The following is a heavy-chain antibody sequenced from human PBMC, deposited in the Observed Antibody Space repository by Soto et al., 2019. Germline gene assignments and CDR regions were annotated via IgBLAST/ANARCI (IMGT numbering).Heavy chain of an antibody. D-gene: IGHD3-16*01. Sequence: EVQLLESGGGLVQPGGSLRLSCAASGFTFSTYAMSWVRQAPGKGLEWISAISSGGDTTYYADSVKGRFTFSRDNSKNTVYLQMNSLRAEDTAIYYCAKVTQRGFGGGWDYWGQGTLVTVSS. V-gene: IGHV3-23*01. J-gene: IGHJ4*02. CDR2: ISSGGDTT. CDR1: GFTFSTYA. CDR3: AKVTQRGFGGGWDY.